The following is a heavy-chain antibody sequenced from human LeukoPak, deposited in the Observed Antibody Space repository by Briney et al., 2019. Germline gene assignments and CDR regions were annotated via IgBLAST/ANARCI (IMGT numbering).Heavy chain of an antibody. V-gene: IGHV3-30*02. CDR3: AKESYNCPGNYFDY. Sequence: GGSLRLSCAASGFTFSSYGTHWVRQAPGKGLEGVAVIGDDGSIKYYVDFAKGRFIISRDNSKNTLSLQMNSLRAEDTAVYYCAKESYNCPGNYFDYWGQGTLVTVSS. CDR2: IGDDGSIK. J-gene: IGHJ4*02. D-gene: IGHD3-10*01. CDR1: GFTFSSYG.